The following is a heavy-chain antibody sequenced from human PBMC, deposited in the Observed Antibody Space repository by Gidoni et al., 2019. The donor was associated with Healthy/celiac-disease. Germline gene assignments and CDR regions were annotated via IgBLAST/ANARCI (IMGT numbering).Heavy chain of an antibody. V-gene: IGHV4-59*01. D-gene: IGHD6-13*01. J-gene: IGHJ4*02. CDR1: GGSISSYY. CDR2: IYYSGST. Sequence: QAHLQESGPGLVKPSETLSLTCTVSGGSISSYYWSWIRQPPGKGLEWIGYIYYSGSTNYNPPLKSRVTISVDTSKNQFSLKLSSVTAADTAVYYCARGPKAAAAYFDYWGQGTLVTVSS. CDR3: ARGPKAAAAYFDY.